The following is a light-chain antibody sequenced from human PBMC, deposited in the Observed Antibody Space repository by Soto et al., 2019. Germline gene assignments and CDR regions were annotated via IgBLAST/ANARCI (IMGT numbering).Light chain of an antibody. CDR1: QTVTRSY. V-gene: IGKV3-20*01. Sequence: EIVLTQSPGTLSLSPGERATLSCRASQTVTRSYLAGYQHKPGQAPRLLISGISRRAPGIPDRFSGSGSGTDFTLTISRLEPEDFAVYYCQQYGSSGTFGQGTKVDIK. J-gene: IGKJ1*01. CDR2: GIS. CDR3: QQYGSSGT.